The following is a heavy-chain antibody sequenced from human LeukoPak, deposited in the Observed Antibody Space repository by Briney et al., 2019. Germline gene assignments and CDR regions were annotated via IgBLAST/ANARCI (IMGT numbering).Heavy chain of an antibody. Sequence: PSETLSLTCTVSGGSISSSSYYWGWIRQPPGKGLEWIGSIYYSGSTYYNSSLKSRVTISVDKSKNQFSLKLSSVTAADTAVYYCAGVSSGWEQRSNYWGEGTLVSASP. CDR3: AGVSSGWEQRSNY. D-gene: IGHD6-19*01. CDR2: IYYSGST. V-gene: IGHV4-39*01. CDR1: GGSISSSSYY. J-gene: IGHJ4*02.